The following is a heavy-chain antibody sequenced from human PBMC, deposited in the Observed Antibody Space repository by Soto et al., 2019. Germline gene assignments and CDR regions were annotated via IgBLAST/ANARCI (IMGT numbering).Heavy chain of an antibody. V-gene: IGHV3-23*01. CDR3: ARRRLYIDY. J-gene: IGHJ4*02. CDR1: GFTFSSNA. Sequence: EVQLLESGGGLEQPGGSLRLSCAASGFTFSSNAMSWVRQAPGKGLEWVSGISASGGSTYYADSVKGRFTISRDNLKNTLYLQMNSLRAEDTVVYYCARRRLYIDYCGQGTLVTVSS. CDR2: ISASGGST.